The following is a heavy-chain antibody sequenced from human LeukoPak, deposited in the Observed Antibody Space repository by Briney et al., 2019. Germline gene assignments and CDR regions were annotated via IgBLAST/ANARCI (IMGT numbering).Heavy chain of an antibody. V-gene: IGHV1-69*13. J-gene: IGHJ4*02. D-gene: IGHD3-9*01. Sequence: ASVTVSYKASGGTLTDHGISCERQAPGHGLEWMGGIIPLKGTSKLTQKLQDRATISADESTDTVYMEVRSLRSEDTARYYCATYDVLTGFEYWGQGTLVIVSS. CDR2: IIPLKGTS. CDR1: GGTLTDHG. CDR3: ATYDVLTGFEY.